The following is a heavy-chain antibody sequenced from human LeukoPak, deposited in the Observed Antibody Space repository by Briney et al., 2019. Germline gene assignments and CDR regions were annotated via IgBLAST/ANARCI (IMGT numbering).Heavy chain of an antibody. J-gene: IGHJ3*02. CDR1: GYSFTSYW. Sequence: GESLKISCKGSGYSFTSYWIGWVRQMPGKGLEWMGIIYPGDSDTRYSPSFQGQVTISADKSISTAYLQRSSLKASDTAMYYCARLLGAAAGTNAFDIWGQGTMVTVSS. V-gene: IGHV5-51*01. CDR2: IYPGDSDT. D-gene: IGHD6-13*01. CDR3: ARLLGAAAGTNAFDI.